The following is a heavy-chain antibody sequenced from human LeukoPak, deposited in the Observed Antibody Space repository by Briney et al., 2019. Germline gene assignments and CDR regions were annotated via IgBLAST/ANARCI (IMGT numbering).Heavy chain of an antibody. D-gene: IGHD3-22*01. V-gene: IGHV1-46*01. J-gene: IGHJ4*02. Sequence: ASVTVSCKASGYTFTSYYMHWVRQAPGQGLEWMGIINPSGGSTSYAQKFQGRVTMTRDTSTSTVYMELSSLRSDDTAVYYCARLYYYDSSGYYYLDYWGQGTLVTVSS. CDR1: GYTFTSYY. CDR2: INPSGGST. CDR3: ARLYYYDSSGYYYLDY.